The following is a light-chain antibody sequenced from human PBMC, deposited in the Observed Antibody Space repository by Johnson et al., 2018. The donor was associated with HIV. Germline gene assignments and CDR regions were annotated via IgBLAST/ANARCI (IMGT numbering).Light chain of an antibody. CDR1: SSNIGTNS. V-gene: IGLV1-51*02. CDR2: ENN. CDR3: GTWDISLSVGYV. J-gene: IGLJ1*01. Sequence: QAVLTQPPSVSAAPGQKVNISCSGSSSNIGTNSVSWYQQLPGTAPRLLIYENNKRPSGIPDRFSGSKSGTSATLGITGLQTGDEADYYCGTWDISLSVGYVFGTGTKVTVL.